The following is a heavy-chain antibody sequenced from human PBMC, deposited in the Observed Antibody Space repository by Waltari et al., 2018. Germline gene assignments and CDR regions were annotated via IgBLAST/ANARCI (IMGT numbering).Heavy chain of an antibody. J-gene: IGHJ4*02. CDR2: INEDGNKK. V-gene: IGHV3-7*01. CDR1: GFISAVW. CDR3: VSEYISGY. Sequence: EAQLVESGGGLVQPGGSLRLSGATSGFISAVWRDWGRQAPGKGLEWVASINEDGNKKDYVDSVKGRFTISRDNAKKSLYLQMNSLRVEDTAIYYCVSEYISGYWGQGTLVTVSS. D-gene: IGHD6-19*01.